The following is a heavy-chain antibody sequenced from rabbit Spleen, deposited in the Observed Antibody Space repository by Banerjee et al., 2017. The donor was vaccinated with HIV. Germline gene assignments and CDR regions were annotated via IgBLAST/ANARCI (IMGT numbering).Heavy chain of an antibody. D-gene: IGHD8-1*01. Sequence: EQLEESGGGLVKPEGSLTLTCKASGVSFSDKDVMCWVRQAPGKGLEWIACINIVTGKSVYASWAKGRFIMSRTSSTTVTLQMTSLTAADTATYFCARDSGSSFSSYGMDLWGPGTLVTVS. J-gene: IGHJ6*01. V-gene: IGHV1S45*01. CDR3: ARDSGSSFSSYGMDL. CDR1: GVSFSDKDV. CDR2: INIVTGKS.